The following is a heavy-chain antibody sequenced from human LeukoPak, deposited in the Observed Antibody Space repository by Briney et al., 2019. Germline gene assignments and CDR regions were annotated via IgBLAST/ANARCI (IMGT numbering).Heavy chain of an antibody. D-gene: IGHD6-13*01. CDR2: FDPEDGET. CDR3: ATDSSSSYYYYYGMDV. CDR1: GYTLTELS. V-gene: IGHV1-24*01. Sequence: ASVKVSCKVSGYTLTELSMHWVRQAPGKGLEWMGGFDPEDGETIYAQKFQGRVTMTEDTSTDTAYMELSSLRSEDTAVYYCATDSSSSYYYYYGMDVWDQGTTVTVSS. J-gene: IGHJ6*02.